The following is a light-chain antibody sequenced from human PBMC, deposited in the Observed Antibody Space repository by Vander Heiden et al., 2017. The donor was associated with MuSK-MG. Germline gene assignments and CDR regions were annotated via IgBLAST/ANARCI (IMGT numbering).Light chain of an antibody. Sequence: EIVLTQSPATLSLSPGERATLSCRASQSVSSYLAWYQQKPGQAPRLLIYYASNRATGIPARFSGSGYGTDFTLTISSREPEDFAVYYCHQLSYWPPWTFGQGTKVEIK. J-gene: IGKJ1*01. CDR2: YAS. V-gene: IGKV3-11*01. CDR3: HQLSYWPPWT. CDR1: QSVSSY.